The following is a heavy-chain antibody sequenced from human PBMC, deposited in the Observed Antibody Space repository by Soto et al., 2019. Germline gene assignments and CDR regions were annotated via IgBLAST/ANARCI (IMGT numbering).Heavy chain of an antibody. CDR3: ARGSLITMVRGVPTYGMDV. D-gene: IGHD3-10*01. Sequence: QVQLVQSGAEVKKPGSSVKVSCKASGGTFSSYAISWVRQAPGQGLEWMGGIIPIFGTANYAQKFQGRVTITADEATSTAYMELGSLRSEDTAVYYCARGSLITMVRGVPTYGMDVWGQGTTVTVSS. V-gene: IGHV1-69*12. CDR1: GGTFSSYA. CDR2: IIPIFGTA. J-gene: IGHJ6*02.